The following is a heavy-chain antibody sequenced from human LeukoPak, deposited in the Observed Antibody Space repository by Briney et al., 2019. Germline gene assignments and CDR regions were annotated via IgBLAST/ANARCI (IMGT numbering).Heavy chain of an antibody. Sequence: SQTLSLTCTVSGGSISSAGYYWSWIRQPPGKGLEWIGYIYYSGSTYYNPSLKSRVTISVDTSKNQFSLKLSSVTAADTAVYYCARDRPRGPLGLDIWGQGTMVTVSS. J-gene: IGHJ3*02. CDR2: IYYSGST. V-gene: IGHV4-30-4*01. CDR1: GGSISSAGYY. D-gene: IGHD1-14*01. CDR3: ARDRPRGPLGLDI.